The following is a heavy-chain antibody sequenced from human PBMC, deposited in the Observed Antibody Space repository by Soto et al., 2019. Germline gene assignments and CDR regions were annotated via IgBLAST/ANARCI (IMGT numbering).Heavy chain of an antibody. Sequence: LRLSCTVSGGSISSGDYYWSWIRQPPGKGLEWIGYIYYSGSTYYNPSLKSRVTISVDTSKNQFSLKLSSVTAADTAVYYCARDPVATMGGYSYGYGWDSAPVWGQGTLVTVSS. CDR2: IYYSGST. J-gene: IGHJ4*02. V-gene: IGHV4-30-4*01. D-gene: IGHD5-18*01. CDR1: GGSISSGDYY. CDR3: ARDPVATMGGYSYGYGWDSAPV.